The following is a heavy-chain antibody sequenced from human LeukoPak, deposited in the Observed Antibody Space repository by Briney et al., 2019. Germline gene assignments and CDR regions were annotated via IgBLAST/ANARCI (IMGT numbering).Heavy chain of an antibody. J-gene: IGHJ4*02. CDR3: ARSLYSGSSWIPFDS. D-gene: IGHD6-13*01. V-gene: IGHV4-34*01. CDR1: GGSFSGYY. CDR2: ANPSGST. Sequence: SEALSLTCAVYGGSFSGYYWGWIRQPPGKGLEWIGEANPSGSTNYNPSLKSRVTISVVASEKQFLLKVNSVTAADTAVYYCARSLYSGSSWIPFDSWGQGTLVTVSS.